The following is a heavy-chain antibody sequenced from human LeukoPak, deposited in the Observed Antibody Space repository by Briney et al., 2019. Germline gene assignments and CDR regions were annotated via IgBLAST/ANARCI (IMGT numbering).Heavy chain of an antibody. V-gene: IGHV4-59*01. CDR1: GGSISSYY. CDR2: IYYSGSI. J-gene: IGHJ3*02. Sequence: SETLSLTCTVSGGSISSYYWSWIRQPPGKGLGWIGYIYYSGSINYNPSLKSRVTISVDTSKNQFSLKLSSVTAADTAVYYCARTDERERTTTVTYAFDIWGQGTMVTVSS. D-gene: IGHD4-17*01. CDR3: ARTDERERTTTVTYAFDI.